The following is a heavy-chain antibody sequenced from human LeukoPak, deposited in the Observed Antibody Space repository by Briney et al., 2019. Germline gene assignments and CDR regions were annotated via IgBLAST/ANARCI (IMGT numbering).Heavy chain of an antibody. V-gene: IGHV3-49*04. CDR3: ARAGYYYGDLGHGLWGFDP. Sequence: GGSLRLSCTASGFTFGDYAMSWVRQAPGKGLEWVGFIRSKAYGGTTEYAASVKGRFTISRDNAKNSLYLQMNSLRAEDTAVYYCARAGYYYGDLGHGLWGFDPWGQGTLVTVSS. J-gene: IGHJ5*02. CDR2: IRSKAYGGTT. CDR1: GFTFGDYA. D-gene: IGHD4-17*01.